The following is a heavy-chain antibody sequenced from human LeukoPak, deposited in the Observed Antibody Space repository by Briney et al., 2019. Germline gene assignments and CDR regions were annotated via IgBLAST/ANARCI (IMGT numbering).Heavy chain of an antibody. V-gene: IGHV3-21*01. Sequence: GGSLRLSCAASGFTFSTYTMNWVRQAPGKGLEWVSSISSSSSYIYYADSVKGRFTISRDNAKNSLYLQMNSLRAEDTAVYYCAREAGDYYYYYMDVWGKGTTVTVSS. CDR2: ISSSSSYI. J-gene: IGHJ6*03. CDR3: AREAGDYYYYYMDV. D-gene: IGHD3-10*01. CDR1: GFTFSTYT.